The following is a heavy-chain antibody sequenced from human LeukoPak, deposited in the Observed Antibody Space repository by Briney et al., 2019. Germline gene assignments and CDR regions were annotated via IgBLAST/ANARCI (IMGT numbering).Heavy chain of an antibody. CDR1: GGTFSSYA. D-gene: IGHD3-10*01. CDR2: IIPIFGTA. J-gene: IGHJ4*02. Sequence: GASVKVSCKASGGTFSSYAISWVRQAPGQGLEWMGGIIPIFGTANYAQEFQGRVTITADESTSTAYMELSSLRSEDTAVYYCARGKGYGSGTYYQPYFDYWGQGTLVTVSS. CDR3: ARGKGYGSGTYYQPYFDY. V-gene: IGHV1-69*13.